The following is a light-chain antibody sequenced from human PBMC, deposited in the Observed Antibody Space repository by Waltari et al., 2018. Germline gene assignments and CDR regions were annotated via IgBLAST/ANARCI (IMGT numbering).Light chain of an antibody. CDR1: QSVSSY. Sequence: EIVMTQSPATLSLSPGERATLSCRASQSVSSYLAWYQQKPGQAPRLLISGASTRATRIPARFSGSGSGTEFTLTISSLQSEDFAVYYCQQYNKWPPWTFGQGTKVEIK. J-gene: IGKJ1*01. V-gene: IGKV3-15*01. CDR2: GAS. CDR3: QQYNKWPPWT.